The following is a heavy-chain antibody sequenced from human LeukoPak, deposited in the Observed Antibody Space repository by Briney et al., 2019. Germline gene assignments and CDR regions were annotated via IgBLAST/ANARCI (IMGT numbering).Heavy chain of an antibody. CDR2: ISYDGSNK. CDR3: AREGRYFDY. Sequence: PGGSLRLSCAASGFTFSRYWMHWVRQAPGKGLEWVAVISYDGSNKYYADSVKGRFTISRDNSKNTLYLQMNSLRAEDTAVYYCAREGRYFDYWGQGTLVTVSS. J-gene: IGHJ4*02. D-gene: IGHD1-26*01. CDR1: GFTFSRYW. V-gene: IGHV3-30*03.